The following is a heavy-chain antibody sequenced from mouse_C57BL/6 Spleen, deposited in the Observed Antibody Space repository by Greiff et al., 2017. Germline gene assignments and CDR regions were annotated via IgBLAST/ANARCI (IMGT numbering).Heavy chain of an antibody. CDR2: INPSTGGT. CDR1: GYSFTGYY. CDR3: ARRVGHYYAMDY. Sequence: EVQLQQSGPELVKPGASVKISCKASGYSFTGYYMNWVKQSPEKSLEWIGEINPSTGGTTYNQKFKAKATLTVDKSSSTAYMQLKSLTSEDSAVYYCARRVGHYYAMDYWGQGTSVTVSS. V-gene: IGHV1-42*01. D-gene: IGHD1-1*02. J-gene: IGHJ4*01.